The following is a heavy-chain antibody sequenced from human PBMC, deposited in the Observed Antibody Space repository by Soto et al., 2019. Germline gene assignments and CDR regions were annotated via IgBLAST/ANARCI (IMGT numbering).Heavy chain of an antibody. Sequence: GGSLRLSCAASGFTFSTNAMSWVRQAPGKGLEWVSGFSNSGGHTYYADSVKGRFTISRDNAENSLYLQMNSLRAEDTALYYCAKAPYSSSWYWFDPWGQGTLVTVSS. V-gene: IGHV3-23*01. D-gene: IGHD6-13*01. CDR2: FSNSGGHT. CDR3: AKAPYSSSWYWFDP. J-gene: IGHJ5*02. CDR1: GFTFSTNA.